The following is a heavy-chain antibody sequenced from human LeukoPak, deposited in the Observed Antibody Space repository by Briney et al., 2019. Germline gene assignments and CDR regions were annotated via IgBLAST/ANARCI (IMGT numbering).Heavy chain of an antibody. V-gene: IGHV4-39*07. CDR3: ARDAPGGGNYYYHYYYMDV. D-gene: IGHD4-23*01. CDR1: GGSISSSSYY. J-gene: IGHJ6*03. Sequence: PSETLSLTCTVSGGSISSSSYYWGWIRQPPGKGLEWIGSIYYSGSTYYNPSLKSRVTISVDTSKNQFSLKLSSVTAADTAVYFCARDAPGGGNYYYHYYYMDVWGKGTTVTVSS. CDR2: IYYSGST.